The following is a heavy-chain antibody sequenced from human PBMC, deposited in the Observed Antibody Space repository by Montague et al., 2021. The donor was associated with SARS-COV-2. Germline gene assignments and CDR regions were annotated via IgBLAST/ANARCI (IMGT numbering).Heavy chain of an antibody. CDR1: GFYFRNYT. J-gene: IGHJ6*02. Sequence: SLRLSCAASGFYFRNYTISWVRQAPGKGLEWVSSVSSGGVYIHYADSLKGRFIISRDNAKNSVYLQMNSLRAEDTAIYYCARMYCSSTTCSPHYYGLDVWGQGTTVTVSS. CDR3: ARMYCSSTTCSPHYYGLDV. D-gene: IGHD2-2*01. CDR2: VSSGGVYI. V-gene: IGHV3-21*01.